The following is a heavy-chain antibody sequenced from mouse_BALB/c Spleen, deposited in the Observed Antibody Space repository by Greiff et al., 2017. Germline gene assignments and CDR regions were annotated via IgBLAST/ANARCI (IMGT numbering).Heavy chain of an antibody. V-gene: IGHV3-2*02. J-gene: IGHJ2*01. CDR1: GYSITSDYA. Sequence: EVKLVESGPGLVKPSQSLSLTCTVTGYSITSDYAWNWIRQFPGNKLEWMGYISYSGSTSYNPSLKSRISITRDTSKNQFFLQLNSVTTEDTATYYCARGGFSFDYWGQGTTLTVSS. CDR3: ARGGFSFDY. CDR2: ISYSGST.